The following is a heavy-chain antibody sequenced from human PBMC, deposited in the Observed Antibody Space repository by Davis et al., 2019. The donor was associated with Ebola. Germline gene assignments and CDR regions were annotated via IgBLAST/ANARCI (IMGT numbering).Heavy chain of an antibody. V-gene: IGHV4-34*01. CDR3: ARRTTAGRIYDY. Sequence: MPSETLSLTCTVSGGSISSYYWSWIRQPPGKGLEWIGEINHSGSTNYNPSLKSRVTISVDTSKNQFSLKLSSVTAADTAVYYCARRTTAGRIYDYWGQGTLVTVSS. CDR2: INHSGST. J-gene: IGHJ4*02. D-gene: IGHD1/OR15-1a*01. CDR1: GGSISSYY.